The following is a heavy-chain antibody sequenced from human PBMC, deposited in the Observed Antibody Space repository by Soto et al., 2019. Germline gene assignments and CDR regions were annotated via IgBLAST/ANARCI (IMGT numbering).Heavy chain of an antibody. CDR3: ARDVGSFGSSRSFDT. CDR1: GFTVSNYG. D-gene: IGHD3-3*01. Sequence: QVRLVESGGGVVQPGESLRLSCAASGFTVSNYGMQWVRQAPGKGLEWVALIWYDGTDRYNVDSVKGRFTISRDDSKNTLFLQMNSLRAEDTAVYYCARDVGSFGSSRSFDTWGPGTQVTVSS. CDR2: IWYDGTDR. J-gene: IGHJ5*02. V-gene: IGHV3-33*01.